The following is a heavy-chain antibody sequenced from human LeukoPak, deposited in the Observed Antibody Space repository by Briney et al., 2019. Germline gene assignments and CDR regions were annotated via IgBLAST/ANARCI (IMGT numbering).Heavy chain of an antibody. Sequence: GGSLRLSCAASGFTVSTYYMTWVRQAPGKGLECVSVIYSGGSAYYADPVKGRFTVSRDNSKNTLYLQMNSLRAEDTAMYYCARGLGYCTSTTCLLPFDYWGQGTLVTVSS. J-gene: IGHJ4*02. CDR3: ARGLGYCTSTTCLLPFDY. CDR1: GFTVSTYY. D-gene: IGHD2-2*01. CDR2: IYSGGSA. V-gene: IGHV3-53*01.